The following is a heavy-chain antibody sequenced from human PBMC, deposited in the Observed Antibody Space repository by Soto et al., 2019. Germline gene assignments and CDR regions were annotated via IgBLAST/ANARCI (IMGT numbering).Heavy chain of an antibody. J-gene: IGHJ4*02. V-gene: IGHV4-59*01. CDR2: IYYSGST. D-gene: IGHD6-13*01. Sequence: LETLSLTCTVSGGSISSYYWSWIRQPPGKGLEWIGYIYYSGSTNYNPSLKSRVTISVDTSKNQFSLKLSSVTAADTAVYYCARDSSSWLTTTYYFDYWGQGTLVTSPQ. CDR3: ARDSSSWLTTTYYFDY. CDR1: GGSISSYY.